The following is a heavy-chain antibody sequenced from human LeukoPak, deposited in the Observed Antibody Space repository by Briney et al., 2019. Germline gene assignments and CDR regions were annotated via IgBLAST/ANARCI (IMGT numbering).Heavy chain of an antibody. CDR3: AREPGAYCGGDCFGGESANHFDY. D-gene: IGHD2-21*02. Sequence: GGSLRLSCAASGFTFSSYAMHWVRQAPGKGVEWVAVILYDGSNKYYAESVKGRFTISRDNSKNTLYLQMNSLTDEDTAVYYCAREPGAYCGGDCFGGESANHFDYWGQGTLVTVSS. CDR1: GFTFSSYA. V-gene: IGHV3-30-3*01. CDR2: ILYDGSNK. J-gene: IGHJ4*02.